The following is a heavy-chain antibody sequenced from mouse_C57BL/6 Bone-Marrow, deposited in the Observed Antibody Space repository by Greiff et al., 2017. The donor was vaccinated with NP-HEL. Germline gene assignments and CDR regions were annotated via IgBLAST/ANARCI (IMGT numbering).Heavy chain of an antibody. CDR3: ERGWVITTVVRYFDV. V-gene: IGHV1-39*01. CDR1: GYSFTDYN. D-gene: IGHD1-1*01. J-gene: IGHJ1*03. Sequence: VQLQQSGPELVKPGASVKISCKASGYSFTDYNMNWVKQSNGKSLEWIGVINPNYGTTSSNQKFKGKATLTVDQSSSTAYMQLNSLTSEDSAVYYWERGWVITTVVRYFDVWGTGTTVTVSS. CDR2: INPNYGTT.